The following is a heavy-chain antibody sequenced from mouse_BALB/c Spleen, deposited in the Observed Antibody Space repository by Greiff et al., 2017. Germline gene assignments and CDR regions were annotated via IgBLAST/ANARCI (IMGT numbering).Heavy chain of an antibody. CDR3: ARPYYGNYYAMDY. CDR1: GFTFSSFG. J-gene: IGHJ4*01. Sequence: DVKLVESGGGLVQPGGSRKLSCAASGFTFSSFGMHWVRQAPEKGLEWVAYISSGSSTIYYADTVKGRFTISRDNPKNTLFLQMTSLRSEDTAMYYCARPYYGNYYAMDYWGQGTSVTVSS. V-gene: IGHV5-17*02. CDR2: ISSGSSTI. D-gene: IGHD2-10*01.